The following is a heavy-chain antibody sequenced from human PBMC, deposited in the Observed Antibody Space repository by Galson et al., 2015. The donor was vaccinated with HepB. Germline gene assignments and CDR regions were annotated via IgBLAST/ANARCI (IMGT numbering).Heavy chain of an antibody. CDR3: VRGGTVTTRVAFDI. V-gene: IGHV3-7*03. J-gene: IGHJ3*02. D-gene: IGHD4-17*01. CDR2: IRKDGTEK. Sequence: SLRLSCAASGFTFSSHWMSWVRQAPGKGLEWVANIRKDGTEKYYVDSVKGRFTISRDNTANSLSLQMNSLTADDTAVYYCVRGGTVTTRVAFDIWGQGTKVTVSS. CDR1: GFTFSSHW.